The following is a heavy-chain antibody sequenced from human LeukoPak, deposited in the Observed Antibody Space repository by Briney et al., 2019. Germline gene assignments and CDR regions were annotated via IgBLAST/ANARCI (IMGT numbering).Heavy chain of an antibody. Sequence: PSETLSLTCTVFGDSINSHYWSWVRQAPGMGLEWIGYIFYSGNTNYSPSLKSRVTISIDTSKKQFSLRLTSVTTADTAVYFCARTGDSSRSTGGWFDPWGQGTLVTVSS. CDR2: IFYSGNT. CDR1: GDSINSHY. V-gene: IGHV4-59*11. CDR3: ARTGDSSRSTGGWFDP. D-gene: IGHD5/OR15-5a*01. J-gene: IGHJ5*02.